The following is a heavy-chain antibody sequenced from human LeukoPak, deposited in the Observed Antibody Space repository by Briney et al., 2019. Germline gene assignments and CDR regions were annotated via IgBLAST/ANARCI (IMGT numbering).Heavy chain of an antibody. CDR2: IYYSGNT. CDR3: ARDEYCSGGSCYSVKSETNYYYYYGMDV. CDR1: GGSISNYY. D-gene: IGHD2-15*01. Sequence: SETLSLTCTVSGGSISNYYWSWIRQPPGKGLEWIGYIYYSGNTNYNPSLKSRVTISVDTSKNQFSLKLNSVTAADTAVYYCARDEYCSGGSCYSVKSETNYYYYYGMDVWGQGTTVTVSS. V-gene: IGHV4-59*01. J-gene: IGHJ6*02.